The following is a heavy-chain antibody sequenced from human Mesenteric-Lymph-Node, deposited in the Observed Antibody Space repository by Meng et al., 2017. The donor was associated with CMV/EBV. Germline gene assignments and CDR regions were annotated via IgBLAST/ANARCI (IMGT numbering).Heavy chain of an antibody. Sequence: ASVKVSCKASGYTFTGYYMHWVRQAPGQGLEWMGWISAYNGNTNYAQKLQGRVTMTTDTSTSTAYMELRSLRSDDTAVYYCARGPLGYCSSTSCYLLYYGMDVWGQGTTVTVSS. CDR1: GYTFTGYY. CDR2: ISAYNGNT. D-gene: IGHD2-2*01. J-gene: IGHJ6*02. CDR3: ARGPLGYCSSTSCYLLYYGMDV. V-gene: IGHV1-18*04.